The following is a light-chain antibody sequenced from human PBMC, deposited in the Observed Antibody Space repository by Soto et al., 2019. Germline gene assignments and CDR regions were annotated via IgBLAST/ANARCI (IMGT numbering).Light chain of an antibody. Sequence: DIQMTQSPSSLSASVGDTVTITCRASQSISDSLNWYQQKPGKAPKLLIYDASSLHSGVPSRFSGSGAGTSFILTISSLQPDDFATYYCQQSHRTPFTFGPGTKVEIK. J-gene: IGKJ3*01. CDR3: QQSHRTPFT. V-gene: IGKV1-39*01. CDR2: DAS. CDR1: QSISDS.